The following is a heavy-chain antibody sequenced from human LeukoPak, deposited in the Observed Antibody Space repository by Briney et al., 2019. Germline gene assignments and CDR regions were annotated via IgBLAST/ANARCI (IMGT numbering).Heavy chain of an antibody. D-gene: IGHD2-15*01. CDR3: ARGYCSGGSCYSVENWFDP. CDR1: GYTFTKYY. V-gene: IGHV1-2*06. Sequence: ASVKVSCKASGYTFTKYYMFWVRQAPGQGLEWMGRINPSSGGTDYAQKFQGRVTMTRDTSISAAYMELSRLRSDDTAMYYCARGYCSGGSCYSVENWFDPWGQGTLVTVSS. J-gene: IGHJ5*02. CDR2: INPSSGGT.